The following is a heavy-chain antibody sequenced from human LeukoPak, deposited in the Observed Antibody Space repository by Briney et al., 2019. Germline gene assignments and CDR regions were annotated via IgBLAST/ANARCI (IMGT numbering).Heavy chain of an antibody. Sequence: PGRSLRLSCAASGFTFSSYGMHRVRQAPGKGLEWVAVIWYDGSNKYYADSVKGRFTISRDNSKSTLYLQMNSLRAEDTAVYYCARGGKDGYYDSSGPTDFDPWGQGTLVTVSS. J-gene: IGHJ5*02. CDR2: IWYDGSNK. CDR3: ARGGKDGYYDSSGPTDFDP. V-gene: IGHV3-33*01. D-gene: IGHD3-22*01. CDR1: GFTFSSYG.